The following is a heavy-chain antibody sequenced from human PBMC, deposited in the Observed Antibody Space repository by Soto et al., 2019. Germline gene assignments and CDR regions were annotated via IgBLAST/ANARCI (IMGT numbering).Heavy chain of an antibody. D-gene: IGHD1-7*01. CDR2: MNPNSGNT. Sequence: QVQLVQSGAEVKKPGASVMVSCKASGYTFTSHDINWVRQATGQGLEWMGWMNPNSGNTEYAQKFQGRVTMTRKTSISTAYMELCSLRSEDTAVYYCARGRLGLSVLFDYWGQGTLVTVSS. J-gene: IGHJ4*02. CDR3: ARGRLGLSVLFDY. V-gene: IGHV1-8*01. CDR1: GYTFTSHD.